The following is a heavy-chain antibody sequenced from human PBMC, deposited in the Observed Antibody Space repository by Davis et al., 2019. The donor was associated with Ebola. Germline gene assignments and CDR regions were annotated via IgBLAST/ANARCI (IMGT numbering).Heavy chain of an antibody. J-gene: IGHJ4*02. CDR1: GYTFSTYG. Sequence: ASVKVSCKASGYTFSTYGLNWVRRAPGQGLEWMGWISGYNGDTNYAQKLQGRVTMTRDTSTSKADMALRTLDSDDTAVYSCAREPQPLGGSCYSLGCYFDFWGQGTLVTVSS. CDR2: ISGYNGDT. D-gene: IGHD2-15*01. CDR3: AREPQPLGGSCYSLGCYFDF. V-gene: IGHV1-18*01.